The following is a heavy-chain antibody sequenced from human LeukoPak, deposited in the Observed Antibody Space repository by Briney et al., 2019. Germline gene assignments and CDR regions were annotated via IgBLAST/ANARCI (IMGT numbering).Heavy chain of an antibody. V-gene: IGHV3-64*01. Sequence: GGSLRLSCAASGFTFSSYAMHWVRQAPGKGLEYVSAISSNGGSTYYANSVKGRFTISRDNSKNTLYLQMGSLRAEDMAVYYCARAPKGEDMDVWGKGTTVTVSS. CDR2: ISSNGGST. CDR1: GFTFSSYA. J-gene: IGHJ6*03. D-gene: IGHD3-16*01. CDR3: ARAPKGEDMDV.